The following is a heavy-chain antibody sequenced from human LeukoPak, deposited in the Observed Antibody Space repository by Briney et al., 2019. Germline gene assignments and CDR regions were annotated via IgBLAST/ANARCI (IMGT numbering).Heavy chain of an antibody. CDR1: GGSISSYY. J-gene: IGHJ4*02. Sequence: SETLSLTCTVSGGSISSYYWSWIRQPPGKGLEWIGSIYHSGSTYYNPSLKSRVTISVVTSKNQFSLKLSSVTAADTAVYYCARSAVVPAATGPIFDYWGQGTLVTVSS. CDR2: IYHSGST. CDR3: ARSAVVPAATGPIFDY. V-gene: IGHV4-59*04. D-gene: IGHD2-2*01.